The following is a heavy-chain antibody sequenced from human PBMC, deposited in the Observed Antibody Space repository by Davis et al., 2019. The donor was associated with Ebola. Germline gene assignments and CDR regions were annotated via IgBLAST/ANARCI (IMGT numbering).Heavy chain of an antibody. CDR2: IYYSGST. J-gene: IGHJ4*02. Sequence: SETLSLTCTVSGGSISYYYWSWIRQPPGKGLEWIGYIYYSGSTNYNPSLKSRVSISIDTSKNQFSLKLSSVTAADTAVYYCARQRDSSGYYYFDYWGQGTLVTVSS. CDR1: GGSISYYY. V-gene: IGHV4-59*08. D-gene: IGHD3-22*01. CDR3: ARQRDSSGYYYFDY.